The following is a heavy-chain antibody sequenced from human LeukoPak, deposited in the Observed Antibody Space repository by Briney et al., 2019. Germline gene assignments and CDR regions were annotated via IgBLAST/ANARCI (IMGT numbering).Heavy chain of an antibody. J-gene: IGHJ4*02. CDR2: IHYSGST. V-gene: IGHV4-59*01. Sequence: SETLSLTCTVSTDSISSYYWRWIRQPPGKGLEWIGYIHYSGSTNYNPSLKSRVTISVDTSKNQFSLKLTSVTAADTAVYYCARGAYSYGSGVDYWGQGTLVTVSS. D-gene: IGHD3-10*01. CDR3: ARGAYSYGSGVDY. CDR1: TDSISSYY.